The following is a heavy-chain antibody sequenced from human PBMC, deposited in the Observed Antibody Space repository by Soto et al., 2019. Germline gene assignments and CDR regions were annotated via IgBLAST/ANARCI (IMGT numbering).Heavy chain of an antibody. V-gene: IGHV3-30-3*01. Sequence: GGSLRLSCAASGFTFSSYAMHWVRQAPGKGLEWVAVISYDGSNKYYADSVKGRFTISRDNSKNTLYLQMNSLRAEDTAVYYCARAITTGLEYYYGMDVWGQGTTVTVSS. CDR3: ARAITTGLEYYYGMDV. D-gene: IGHD1-1*01. J-gene: IGHJ6*02. CDR1: GFTFSSYA. CDR2: ISYDGSNK.